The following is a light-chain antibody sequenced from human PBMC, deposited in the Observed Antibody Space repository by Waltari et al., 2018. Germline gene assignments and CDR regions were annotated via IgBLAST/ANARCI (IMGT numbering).Light chain of an antibody. V-gene: IGKV3-11*01. J-gene: IGKJ4*01. CDR1: QSISNY. CDR3: QQRSDWPPF. Sequence: EIVLTQSPATLSLSPGERATLSCRASQSISNYLAWYQQKPGQAPRLLIYDASSRATGIPGRFSGRGSGTDFTLTISSLEPEDFAVYYCQQRSDWPPFFGGGTKVEIK. CDR2: DAS.